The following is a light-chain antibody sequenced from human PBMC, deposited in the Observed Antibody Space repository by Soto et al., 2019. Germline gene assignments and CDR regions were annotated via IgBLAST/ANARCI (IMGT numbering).Light chain of an antibody. CDR2: EGS. CDR3: CSYATGDSAV. Sequence: QSVLTQPASVSGSPGQSITISCTGTSSDVGSYNLVSWYHQHPGKAPKLMIFEGSKRPSGVSNRFSGSKSGNTASLTISGLQAEDEADYYCCSYATGDSAVFGGGTQLTVL. J-gene: IGLJ7*01. V-gene: IGLV2-23*01. CDR1: SSDVGSYNL.